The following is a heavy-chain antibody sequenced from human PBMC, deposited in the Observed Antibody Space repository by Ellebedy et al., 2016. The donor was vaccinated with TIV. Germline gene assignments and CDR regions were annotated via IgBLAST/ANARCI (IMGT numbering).Heavy chain of an antibody. CDR2: INSDGSDT. Sequence: GESLKISXAASGFTFSSYWMNWVRQAPGKGLVWVSRINSDGSDTNCADSVKGRFTISRDNAENTLYLQMSGLRAEDTTVYYCARGVSFYHDSSGYGTVWGQGTAVTVSS. J-gene: IGHJ6*02. CDR1: GFTFSSYW. D-gene: IGHD3-22*01. CDR3: ARGVSFYHDSSGYGTV. V-gene: IGHV3-74*01.